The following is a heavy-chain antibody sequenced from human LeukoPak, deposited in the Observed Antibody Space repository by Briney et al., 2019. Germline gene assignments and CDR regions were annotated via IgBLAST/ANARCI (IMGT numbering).Heavy chain of an antibody. CDR3: ARQRSSGWSQDF. CDR1: GFTFSSYA. J-gene: IGHJ4*02. CDR2: ISYDGSNK. Sequence: GGSLRLSCAASGFTFSSYAMHWVRQAPGKGLEWVAVISYDGSNKYYADSVKGRFTISRDNSKNTLYLQMNSLRAEDTAVYYCARQRSSGWSQDFWGQGTLVTVSS. D-gene: IGHD6-19*01. V-gene: IGHV3-30-3*01.